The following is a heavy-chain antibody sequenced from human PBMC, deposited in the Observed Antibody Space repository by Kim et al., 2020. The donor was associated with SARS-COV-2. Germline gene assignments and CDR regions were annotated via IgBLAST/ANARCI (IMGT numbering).Heavy chain of an antibody. J-gene: IGHJ3*02. D-gene: IGHD4-17*01. V-gene: IGHV3-23*01. CDR1: GFTFSSYA. CDR2: ISGSGGST. Sequence: GGSLRLSCAASGFTFSSYAMSWVRQAPGKGLEWVSAISGSGGSTYYADSVKGRFTISRDNSKNTLYLQMNSLRAEDTAVYYCAKDAQNYDYGDQLDAFDIWGQGTMVTVSS. CDR3: AKDAQNYDYGDQLDAFDI.